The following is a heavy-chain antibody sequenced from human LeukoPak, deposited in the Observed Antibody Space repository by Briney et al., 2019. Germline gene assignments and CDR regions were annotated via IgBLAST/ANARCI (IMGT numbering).Heavy chain of an antibody. CDR1: GGXISSSSYY. CDR3: ARQFLYCSSTSCYDY. J-gene: IGHJ4*02. CDR2: IYYSGST. D-gene: IGHD2-2*01. Sequence: SETLSLTCTVSGGXISSSSYYWGWIRQPPGKGLEWIGSIYYSGSTYYNPSLKSRVTISVDTSKNQFSLKLSSVTAADTAVYYCARQFLYCSSTSCYDYWGQGTLVTVSS. V-gene: IGHV4-39*01.